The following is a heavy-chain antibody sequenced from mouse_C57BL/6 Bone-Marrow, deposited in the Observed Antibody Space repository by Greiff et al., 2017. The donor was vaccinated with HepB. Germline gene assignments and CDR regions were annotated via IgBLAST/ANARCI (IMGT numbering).Heavy chain of an antibody. D-gene: IGHD2-4*01. J-gene: IGHJ3*01. Sequence: EVHLVESGGGLVKPGGSLKLSCAASGFTFSDYGMHWVRQAPEKGLEWVAYISSGSSTIYYADTVKGRFTISRDNAKNTLFLQMTSLRSEDTAMYYCAKNYYDYDVAYWGQGTLVTVSA. V-gene: IGHV5-17*01. CDR1: GFTFSDYG. CDR3: AKNYYDYDVAY. CDR2: ISSGSSTI.